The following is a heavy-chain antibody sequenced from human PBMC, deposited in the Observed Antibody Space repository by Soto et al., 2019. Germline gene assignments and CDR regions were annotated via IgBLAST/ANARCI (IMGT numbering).Heavy chain of an antibody. V-gene: IGHV3-23*01. D-gene: IGHD2-8*01. CDR3: AKTRGAMIYAISVYGMDV. CDR1: GFTFSSFA. CDR2: ISGSADST. Sequence: EVQLLESGGGLVQPGGSLRLSCAASGFTFSSFALNWVRQAPGKGLEWVSIISGSADSTFYADSVKGRFTISRENSQNNLYLQITSMRAEDTAVYYCAKTRGAMIYAISVYGMDVWGQGTTVTVSS. J-gene: IGHJ6*02.